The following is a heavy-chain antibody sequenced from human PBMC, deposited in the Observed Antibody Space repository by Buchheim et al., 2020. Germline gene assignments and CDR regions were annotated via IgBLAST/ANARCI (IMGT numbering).Heavy chain of an antibody. CDR2: IYYSGST. Sequence: QVQLQKSGPGLVKPSETLSLTCTVSGGSISSYYWSWIRQPPGKGLEWIGYIYYSGSTNYNPSLKSRVTISVDTSKNQFSLKLSSVTAADTAVYYCARHRDYVWGSYRYFYFDYWGQGTL. CDR1: GGSISSYY. V-gene: IGHV4-59*08. D-gene: IGHD3-16*02. J-gene: IGHJ4*02. CDR3: ARHRDYVWGSYRYFYFDY.